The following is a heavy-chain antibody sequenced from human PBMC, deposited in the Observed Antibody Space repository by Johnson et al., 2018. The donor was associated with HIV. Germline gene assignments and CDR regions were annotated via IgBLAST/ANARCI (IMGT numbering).Heavy chain of an antibody. Sequence: EVQLVESGGGLVQPGRSLRLSCAASGFTFDDYAMHWVRQAPGKGLEWVSGISWNSGSIGYADSVKGRFTISIDNAKNSLYLQMNSLRAEDTALYYCAKPETGDLSDAFDIWGQGTMVTVSS. CDR1: GFTFDDYA. CDR2: ISWNSGSI. J-gene: IGHJ3*02. CDR3: AKPETGDLSDAFDI. V-gene: IGHV3-9*01. D-gene: IGHD7-27*01.